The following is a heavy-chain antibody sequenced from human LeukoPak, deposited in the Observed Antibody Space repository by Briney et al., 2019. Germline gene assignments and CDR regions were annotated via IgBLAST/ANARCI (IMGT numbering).Heavy chain of an antibody. J-gene: IGHJ6*03. CDR2: FDPEDGET. V-gene: IGHV1-24*01. D-gene: IGHD3-10*01. CDR1: GYTLTELS. CDR3: AKDQTMAVSSGLYYYYYMDV. Sequence: ASVKVSCKVSGYTLTELSMHWVRQAPGKGLEWMGGFDPEDGETIYAQKFQGRVTMTEDTSTDTAYMELSSLRSEDTAVYYCAKDQTMAVSSGLYYYYYMDVWGKGTTVTVSS.